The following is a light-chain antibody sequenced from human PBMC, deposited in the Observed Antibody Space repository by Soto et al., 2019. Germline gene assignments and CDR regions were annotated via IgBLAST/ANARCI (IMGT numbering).Light chain of an antibody. Sequence: DIQMTQSPSSLSASVGDRVTITCRASQSISSYLNWYQQKPGKAPKLLIYAASSLQSGVPSRFSGSGSGPDFTLTISSLQPEDFATYYCQQSYSTLMLTFGGGTKVEIK. CDR1: QSISSY. J-gene: IGKJ4*01. CDR3: QQSYSTLMLT. V-gene: IGKV1-39*01. CDR2: AAS.